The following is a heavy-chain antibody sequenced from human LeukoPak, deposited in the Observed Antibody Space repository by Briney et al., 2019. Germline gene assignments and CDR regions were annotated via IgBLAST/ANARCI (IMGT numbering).Heavy chain of an antibody. J-gene: IGHJ4*02. CDR3: ARLEWLLYFYFDY. D-gene: IGHD3-3*01. Sequence: GGSLRLSCAASGFTVSSNYMSWVRQAPGKWLEWVSVIYSGGSTYYADSVKGRFTISRDNSKNTLYLQMNSLRAEDTAVYYCARLEWLLYFYFDYWGQGTLVTVSS. CDR2: IYSGGST. V-gene: IGHV3-66*02. CDR1: GFTVSSNY.